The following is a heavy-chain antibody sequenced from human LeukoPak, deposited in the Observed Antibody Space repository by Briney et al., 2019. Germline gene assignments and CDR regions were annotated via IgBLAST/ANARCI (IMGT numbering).Heavy chain of an antibody. V-gene: IGHV3-30-3*01. D-gene: IGHD3-22*01. J-gene: IGHJ4*02. Sequence: GRSLRLSCAASVFTFSSYAMHWVRQAPGEGLEWVANISYDGTNKYYADSVKGRFTISRDNSQDTLYLQMNSLRAEDTAVYYCARGRSGHDYDNSGYFLDYWGQGTLVTVSS. CDR3: ARGRSGHDYDNSGYFLDY. CDR2: ISYDGTNK. CDR1: VFTFSSYA.